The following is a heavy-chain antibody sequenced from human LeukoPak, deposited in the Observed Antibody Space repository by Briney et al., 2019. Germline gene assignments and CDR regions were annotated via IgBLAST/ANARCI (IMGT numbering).Heavy chain of an antibody. CDR3: ARTQPFGYSYRPYFDY. V-gene: IGHV4-59*08. J-gene: IGHJ4*02. CDR1: GGSISSYY. Sequence: SETLSLTCTVSGGSISSYYWSWIRQPPGKGLEWIGYIYYNGNTDYNSSLKSRVTISVDTSKNQFSLKLTSVTAADTAVYFCARTQPFGYSYRPYFDYWGQGTLVTVSS. D-gene: IGHD5-18*01. CDR2: IYYNGNT.